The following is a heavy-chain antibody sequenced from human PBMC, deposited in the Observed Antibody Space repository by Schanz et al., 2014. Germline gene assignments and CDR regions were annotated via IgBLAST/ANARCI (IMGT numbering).Heavy chain of an antibody. CDR2: ISAFDDKT. D-gene: IGHD3-9*01. Sequence: QVQLVQSGGEVKKPGASATVSCKASGYTFTSYGITWVRQAPGQGLEWMGWISAFDDKTDYAQNFQGRLIMTTDTSTPTVYIELRGLRSDDTAVYYCARETTIITGGAFDVWGRGTMVTVSS. V-gene: IGHV1-18*01. J-gene: IGHJ3*01. CDR1: GYTFTSYG. CDR3: ARETTIITGGAFDV.